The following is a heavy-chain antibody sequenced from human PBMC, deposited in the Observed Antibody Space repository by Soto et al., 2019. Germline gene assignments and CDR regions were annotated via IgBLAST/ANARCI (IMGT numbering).Heavy chain of an antibody. CDR1: GFTFGDYA. CDR3: PRDAGYSGGWSGFSYSSGMDV. CDR2: IRSKAYGGTT. J-gene: IGHJ6*02. V-gene: IGHV3-49*03. D-gene: IGHD6-19*01. Sequence: GGSLRLSCTASGFTFGDYAMSWFRQAPGKGLEWVGFIRSKAYGGTTEYAASVKGRFTISRDDSKSIAYLQMNSLKTEDTAVYYCPRDAGYSGGWSGFSYSSGMDVWGQGPRSPSP.